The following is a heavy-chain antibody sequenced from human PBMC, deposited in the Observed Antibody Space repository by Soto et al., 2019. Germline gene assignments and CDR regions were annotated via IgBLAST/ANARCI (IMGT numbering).Heavy chain of an antibody. V-gene: IGHV3-23*01. CDR3: AKDLDPITATTFDF. J-gene: IGHJ4*02. CDR2: VSGRGDTT. Sequence: GGSLRLSCVASKFPFTDFAMNRVRQAPGKGLEWVSAVSGRGDTTYYADSVNGRFTISRDNSQNIVFLQMHSLRAEDTGVYYCAKDLDPITATTFDFWGQGTLVTLSS. D-gene: IGHD1-7*01. CDR1: KFPFTDFA.